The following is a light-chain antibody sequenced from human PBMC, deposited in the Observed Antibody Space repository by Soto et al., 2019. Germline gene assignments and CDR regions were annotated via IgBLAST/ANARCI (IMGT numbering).Light chain of an antibody. Sequence: QSVLTQPASVSGSPGQSITISCTGTSSYVGGYNYVSWYQQHPGKAPKLMIYDVSNRPSGVSNRFSGSKSGNTASLTISGLQAEDEADYYCSSYTSSSTQVLGTGTKVTVL. J-gene: IGLJ1*01. V-gene: IGLV2-14*01. CDR1: SSYVGGYNY. CDR3: SSYTSSSTQV. CDR2: DVS.